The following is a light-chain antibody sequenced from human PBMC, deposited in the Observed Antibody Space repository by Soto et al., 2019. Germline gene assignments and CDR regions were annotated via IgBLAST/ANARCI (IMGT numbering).Light chain of an antibody. CDR1: QSISSY. Sequence: DIQMTQSPSSLSASVGDRVTITCRASQSISSYLNWYQQKPGKAPQLLIYAASSLQSGVPSRLSGSGSGTDFTLTISSLQPEDFATYYCQQSYSTPPITFGQGTRLEIK. CDR2: AAS. CDR3: QQSYSTPPIT. V-gene: IGKV1-39*01. J-gene: IGKJ5*01.